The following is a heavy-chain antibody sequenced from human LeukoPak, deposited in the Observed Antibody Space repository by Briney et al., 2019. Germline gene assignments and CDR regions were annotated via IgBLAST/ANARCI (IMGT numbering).Heavy chain of an antibody. CDR2: IKSKTDGGTT. D-gene: IGHD2-2*01. CDR3: TLSTSSYY. CDR1: GFTFDDYG. Sequence: GGSLRLSCAASGFTFDDYGMSWVRQAPGKGLEWVGRIKSKTDGGTTDYAAPVKGRFTISRDDSKNTLYLQMNSLKTEDTAVYYCTLSTSSYYWGQGTLVTVSS. V-gene: IGHV3-15*01. J-gene: IGHJ4*02.